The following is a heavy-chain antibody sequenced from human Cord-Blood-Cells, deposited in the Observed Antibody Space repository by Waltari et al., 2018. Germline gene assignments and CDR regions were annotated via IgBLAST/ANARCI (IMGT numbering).Heavy chain of an antibody. J-gene: IGHJ6*02. V-gene: IGHV3-30*02. CDR2: IRYDGSNK. Sequence: QVQLVESGGGVVQPGGSLRLSCAASVFTSSSYGMHWVRPAPGKGLEWVAFIRYDGSNKYYADSVKGRFTISRDNSKNTLYLQMNSLRAEDTAVYYCAKVRCSGGSCYPYGMDVWGQGTTVTVSS. D-gene: IGHD2-15*01. CDR1: VFTSSSYG. CDR3: AKVRCSGGSCYPYGMDV.